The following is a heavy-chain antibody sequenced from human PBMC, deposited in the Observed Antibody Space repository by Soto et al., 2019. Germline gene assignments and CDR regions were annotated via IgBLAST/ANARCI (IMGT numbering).Heavy chain of an antibody. D-gene: IGHD1-7*01. V-gene: IGHV1-69*01. CDR3: ARARITGTTGKGDYYYYYGMDV. Sequence: QVQLVQSGAEVKKPGSSVKVSCKASGGTFSSYAISWVRQAPGQGLEWMGGIIPIFGTANYAQKFQGRVTITADESTSTAYMELSRLRSEDTAVYYCARARITGTTGKGDYYYYYGMDVWGQGTTVTVSS. J-gene: IGHJ6*02. CDR2: IIPIFGTA. CDR1: GGTFSSYA.